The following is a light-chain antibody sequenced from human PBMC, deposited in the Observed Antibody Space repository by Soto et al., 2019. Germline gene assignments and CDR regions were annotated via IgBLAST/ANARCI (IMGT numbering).Light chain of an antibody. J-gene: IGLJ2*01. V-gene: IGLV3-1*01. CDR1: KLGDKY. CDR2: QGS. Sequence: SYELTQPPSVSVSPGQTASITCSGDKLGDKYACWYQQKPGQSPVLVIYQGSKRPSGIPERFSGSNSGNTATLTISGTQAMDEADYYCQAWDSSTGVVFGGGTKVTVL. CDR3: QAWDSSTGVV.